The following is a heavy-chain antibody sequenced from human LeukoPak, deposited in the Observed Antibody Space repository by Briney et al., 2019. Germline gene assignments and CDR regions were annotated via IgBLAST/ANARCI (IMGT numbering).Heavy chain of an antibody. CDR3: ARDSGYYGSGSHYFDI. CDR1: GGSISSYY. CDR2: IYSSGST. D-gene: IGHD3-10*01. V-gene: IGHV4-4*07. J-gene: IGHJ3*02. Sequence: SETLSLTCTVSGGSISSYYWSWIRQPAGKGLEWIGRIYSSGSTNYNPSLESRVTMSVDTSKNQFSLKLSSVTAADTAMYYCARDSGYYGSGSHYFDIWGQGTMVTVSS.